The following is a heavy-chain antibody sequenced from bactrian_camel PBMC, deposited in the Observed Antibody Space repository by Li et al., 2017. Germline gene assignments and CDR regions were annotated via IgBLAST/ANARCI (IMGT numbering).Heavy chain of an antibody. Sequence: HVQLVESGGGLVQPEGSLRLSCAASGFTFSNYYLSWVRQAPGKGLEWVASLYTGRSTTYYADSVKGRFAVSRDNAKNTVYLQMNSLKPEDTGVYYCAAVPARILLASWGGCPLAGEYDYWGQGTQVTVS. D-gene: IGHD3*01. CDR2: LYTGRSTT. CDR3: AAVPARILLASWGGCPLAGEYDY. V-gene: IGHV3-2*01. CDR1: GFTFSNYY. J-gene: IGHJ4*01.